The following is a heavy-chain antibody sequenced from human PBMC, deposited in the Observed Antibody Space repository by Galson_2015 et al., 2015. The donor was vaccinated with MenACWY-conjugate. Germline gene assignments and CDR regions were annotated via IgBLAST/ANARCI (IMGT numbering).Heavy chain of an antibody. CDR2: IHTQTGNP. D-gene: IGHD3-16*02. J-gene: IGHJ4*02. CDR1: GYTFTNFA. Sequence: SVKVSCKASGYTFTNFALNWVRQVPGQRPEWMGWIHTQTGNPTYARDFRGRFVFSLDTSVSTAYLQINSLEAEDTAVYYCARDFEYIWGSFRYMYFDCWGQGSLVTVLS. V-gene: IGHV7-4-1*02. CDR3: ARDFEYIWGSFRYMYFDC.